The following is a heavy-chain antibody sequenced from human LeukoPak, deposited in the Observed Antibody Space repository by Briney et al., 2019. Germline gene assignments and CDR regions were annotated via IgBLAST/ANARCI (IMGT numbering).Heavy chain of an antibody. J-gene: IGHJ4*02. Sequence: SETLSLTCAVSGGSISSYYWSWIRQPPGKGLEWIGYIYYSGSTNYNPSLKSRVTISVDMPKNQFSLKLSSVTAADTAVYYCALHYDFWSGYFPYWGQGTLVTVSS. CDR2: IYYSGST. D-gene: IGHD3-3*01. CDR3: ALHYDFWSGYFPY. CDR1: GGSISSYY. V-gene: IGHV4-59*01.